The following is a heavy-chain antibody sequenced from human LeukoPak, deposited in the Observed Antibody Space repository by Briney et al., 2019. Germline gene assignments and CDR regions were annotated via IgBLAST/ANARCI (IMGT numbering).Heavy chain of an antibody. V-gene: IGHV3-23*01. Sequence: GGSLRLACEASGFSFSSHAMRWVRQSPGKGLEWVATVCASGGCTYYADSVEGRFTVSRDNAMNTLSLQMDGLRADDTAVYFCAKDRLDYAGPHDYFEWWGQGTLVTVSS. CDR3: AKDRLDYAGPHDYFEW. CDR1: GFSFSSHA. D-gene: IGHD3-9*01. CDR2: VCASGGCT. J-gene: IGHJ4*02.